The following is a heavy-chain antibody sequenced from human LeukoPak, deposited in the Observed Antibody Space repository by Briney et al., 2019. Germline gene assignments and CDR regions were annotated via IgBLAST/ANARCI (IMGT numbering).Heavy chain of an antibody. J-gene: IGHJ4*02. V-gene: IGHV4-39*01. CDR1: GGSISSSSYY. Sequence: SETLSLTCNVSGGSISSSSYYWCWIRQPPGKGLEWVGSIYYSGSTYYNPSLKSRVTISVDTSKNQFSLKLSSVTAADTAVYYCASRNGPLDYWGQGTLVTVSS. CDR3: ASRNGPLDY. CDR2: IYYSGST. D-gene: IGHD1-1*01.